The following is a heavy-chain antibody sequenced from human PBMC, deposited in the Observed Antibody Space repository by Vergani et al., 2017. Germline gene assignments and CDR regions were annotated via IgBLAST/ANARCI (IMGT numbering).Heavy chain of an antibody. CDR3: AGGDGDYAYTWFDP. D-gene: IGHD4-17*01. Sequence: QVQLVQSGAEVKKPGSSVRVSCKASGGIFSSYAINWVRQAPGQGLEWMGGIIRIFGTTIYAQKFQGRVTITADDSTSTTYMELSSLRSEDTAVYYCAGGDGDYAYTWFDPWGQGTLVTVSS. CDR1: GGIFSSYA. V-gene: IGHV1-69*12. J-gene: IGHJ5*02. CDR2: IIRIFGTT.